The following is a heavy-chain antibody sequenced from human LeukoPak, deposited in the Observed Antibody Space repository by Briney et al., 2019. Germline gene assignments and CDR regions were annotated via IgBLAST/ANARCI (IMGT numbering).Heavy chain of an antibody. CDR3: ARAVLGYSGYDPYYYYMDV. CDR2: IIPIFGTA. J-gene: IGHJ6*03. V-gene: IGHV1-69*05. Sequence: SVKVSCKASGGTFSSYAISWVRQAPGQGLEWMGGIIPIFGTANYAQKFQGRVTITTDESTSTAYMELSSLRSEDTAVYYCARAVLGYSGYDPYYYYMDVWGKGTTVTVSS. D-gene: IGHD5-12*01. CDR1: GGTFSSYA.